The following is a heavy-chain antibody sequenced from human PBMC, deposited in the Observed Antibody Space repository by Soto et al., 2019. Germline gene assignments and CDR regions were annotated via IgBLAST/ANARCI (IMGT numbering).Heavy chain of an antibody. Sequence: GASVKVSCKASGYTFTSYYMHWVRQAPGQGLEWMGIINPSGGSTSYAQKFQGRVTMTRDTSTSTVYMELSSLRSEDTAVYYCARDRGYGGYXSGARATLGDYYYGMDVWGQGTTVTVSS. D-gene: IGHD5-12*01. CDR2: INPSGGST. J-gene: IGHJ6*02. CDR3: ARDRGYGGYXSGARATLGDYYYGMDV. V-gene: IGHV1-46*01. CDR1: GYTFTSYY.